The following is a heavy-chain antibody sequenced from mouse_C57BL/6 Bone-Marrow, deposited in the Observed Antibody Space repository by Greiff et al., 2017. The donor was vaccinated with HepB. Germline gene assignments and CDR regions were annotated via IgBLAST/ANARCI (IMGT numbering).Heavy chain of an antibody. D-gene: IGHD1-1*01. J-gene: IGHJ4*01. CDR2: IDPENGDT. CDR3: TSIATVVGMDY. CDR1: GFNIKDDY. V-gene: IGHV14-4*01. Sequence: VQLKQSGAELVRPGASVKLSCTASGFNIKDDYMHWVKQRPEQGLEWIGWIDPENGDTEYASKFQGKATIQADTSSNTAYLQLSSLTSEDTAVYYCTSIATVVGMDYWGQGTSVTVSS.